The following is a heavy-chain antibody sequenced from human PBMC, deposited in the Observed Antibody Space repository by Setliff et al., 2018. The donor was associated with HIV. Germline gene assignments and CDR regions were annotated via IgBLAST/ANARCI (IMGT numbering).Heavy chain of an antibody. CDR1: GGSISSYY. Sequence: SETLSLTCTVSGGSISSYYWSWIRQPPGKGLEWLVHIYSSGSTNYNPSLKSRVTISVDTSKNQFSLKLYSVTAVDTAVYYCARAYFGSGIYYWGQGTLVTVS. V-gene: IGHV4-4*09. D-gene: IGHD3-10*01. CDR2: IYSSGST. J-gene: IGHJ4*02. CDR3: ARAYFGSGIYY.